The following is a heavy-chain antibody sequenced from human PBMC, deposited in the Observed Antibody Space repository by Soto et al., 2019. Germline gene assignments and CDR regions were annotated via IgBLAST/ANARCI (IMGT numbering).Heavy chain of an antibody. CDR3: AKSRQGNNWYYFDF. J-gene: IGHJ4*02. Sequence: EVQLVESGGGLVQPGRSLRLSCAASGFTFDDYAMQWVRQPPGKGLEWVSGISWNSGSKGYAYSVKGRFTISRDNAKNSLYLQMNSLRVEDTALYYCAKSRQGNNWYYFDFWGQGTLVTVSS. CDR1: GFTFDDYA. CDR2: ISWNSGSK. V-gene: IGHV3-9*01. D-gene: IGHD1-1*01.